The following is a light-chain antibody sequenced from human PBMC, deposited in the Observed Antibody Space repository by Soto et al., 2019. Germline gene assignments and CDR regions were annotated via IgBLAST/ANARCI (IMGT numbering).Light chain of an antibody. CDR1: STDVGGYKY. J-gene: IGLJ1*01. V-gene: IGLV2-8*01. CDR2: EVN. Sequence: QSALTQPPSASGSPGESVTISCSGTSTDVGGYKYVSWYQQHPAKAPKLLIYEVNKRPSGVPDRFSGSKSGNTASLTVAGLQVEDEADYYCCSYAGIDNFAFGGGTKLTVL. CDR3: CSYAGIDNFA.